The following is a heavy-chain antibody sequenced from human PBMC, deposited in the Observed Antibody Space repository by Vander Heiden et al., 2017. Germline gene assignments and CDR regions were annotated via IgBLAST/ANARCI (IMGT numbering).Heavy chain of an antibody. V-gene: IGHV2-70*04. CDR1: GFSLSTSGMR. CDR2: IDWDDDK. J-gene: IGHJ4*02. CDR3: ARAGYSYGYDYFDY. Sequence: QVTLKESGPALVKPTQTRTLTCTFSGFSLSTSGMRVSWIRQPPGKALEWLARIDWDDDKFYSTALKTRLTISKDTSKNQVVRTMTKMDTVETATYYCARAGYSYGYDYFDYWGQGTMVTVSS. D-gene: IGHD5-18*01.